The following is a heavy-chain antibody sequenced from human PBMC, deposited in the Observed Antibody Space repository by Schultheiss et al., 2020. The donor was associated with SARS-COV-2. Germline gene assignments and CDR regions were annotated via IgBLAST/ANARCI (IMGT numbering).Heavy chain of an antibody. CDR1: GGSVSSSGYY. CDR2: INHSGST. CDR3: ARHIPTYYYDSSGYPVGAFDI. D-gene: IGHD3-22*01. V-gene: IGHV4-39*01. J-gene: IGHJ3*02. Sequence: SETLSLTCTVSGGSVSSSGYYWGWIRQPPGKGLEWIGEINHSGSTNYNPSLKSRVTISVDTSKNQVSLKLSSVTAADTAVYYCARHIPTYYYDSSGYPVGAFDIWGQGTMVTVSS.